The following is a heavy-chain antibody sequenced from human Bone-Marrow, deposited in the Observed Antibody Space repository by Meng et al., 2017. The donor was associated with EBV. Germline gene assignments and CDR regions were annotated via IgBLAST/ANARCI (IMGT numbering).Heavy chain of an antibody. CDR3: ARGGYCVSTSCAHFDY. J-gene: IGHJ4*02. D-gene: IGHD2-2*03. CDR1: GYIFNTYG. V-gene: IGHV1-18*01. Sequence: QVQPVQSGTWVDKPGAPVKVSCKTSGYIFNTYGVTWVRQAPGQGLEWMGWISTYNGSTNYAQKFQGRVTMTTDTSTSTVYLELRSLRSDDTAVYFCARGGYCVSTSCAHFDYWGQGTLVTVSS. CDR2: ISTYNGST.